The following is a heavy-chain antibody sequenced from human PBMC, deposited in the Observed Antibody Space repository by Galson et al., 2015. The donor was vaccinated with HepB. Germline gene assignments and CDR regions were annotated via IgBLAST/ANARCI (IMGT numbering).Heavy chain of an antibody. D-gene: IGHD3-16*01. J-gene: IGHJ6*02. Sequence: SETLSLTCTVSGGSISSYYWSWIRQPPGKGLEWIGYIYYSGSTNYNPSLKSRVTISVDTSKNQFSLKLSSVTAAATAVYYCARHRRSRLGADYYYYGMDVWGQGTTVTDSS. CDR3: ARHRRSRLGADYYYYGMDV. CDR2: IYYSGST. V-gene: IGHV4-59*01. CDR1: GGSISSYY.